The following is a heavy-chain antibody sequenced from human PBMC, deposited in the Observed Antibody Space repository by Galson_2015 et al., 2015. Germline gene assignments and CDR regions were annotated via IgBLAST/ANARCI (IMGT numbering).Heavy chain of an antibody. D-gene: IGHD3-10*01. V-gene: IGHV3-23*01. J-gene: IGHJ4*02. CDR2: ISGGGGST. CDR3: AKDPSVSYGGDIDY. Sequence: SLRLSCAASGFTFSSYAMSWVRQAPGKGLEWVAAISGGGGSTYYADSVKGRFTISRDNAKNTLYLKMISLRDEDTAVYYCAKDPSVSYGGDIDYWGQGTLVTVSS. CDR1: GFTFSSYA.